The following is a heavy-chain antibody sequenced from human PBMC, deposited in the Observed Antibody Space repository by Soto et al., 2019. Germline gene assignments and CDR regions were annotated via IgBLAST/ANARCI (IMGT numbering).Heavy chain of an antibody. V-gene: IGHV1-2*02. CDR2: INPNSGGT. D-gene: IGHD6-19*01. J-gene: IGHJ6*02. Sequence: ASVKVSCKASGYTFTGYYMHWVRQAPGQGLEWMGWINPNSGGTNYAQKFQGRVTMTRDTSISTAYMELSRLRSDDTAVYYCARVDSIGWEYYYYGMDCWGQGTTVTVAS. CDR1: GYTFTGYY. CDR3: ARVDSIGWEYYYYGMDC.